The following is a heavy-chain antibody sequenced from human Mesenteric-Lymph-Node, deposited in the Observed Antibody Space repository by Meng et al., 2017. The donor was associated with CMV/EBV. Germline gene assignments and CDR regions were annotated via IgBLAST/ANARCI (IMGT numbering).Heavy chain of an antibody. CDR2: IWSDGSNK. J-gene: IGHJ4*02. Sequence: SCAASGFTCSSYGMHWVRQAPGKGLEWVAVIWSDGSNKYYADSVKGRFTISRDNSKNTLYLQMNSLRAEDTAVYYCAKEPVGATFYFDYWGQGTLVTVSS. CDR1: GFTCSSYG. CDR3: AKEPVGATFYFDY. V-gene: IGHV3-33*06. D-gene: IGHD1-26*01.